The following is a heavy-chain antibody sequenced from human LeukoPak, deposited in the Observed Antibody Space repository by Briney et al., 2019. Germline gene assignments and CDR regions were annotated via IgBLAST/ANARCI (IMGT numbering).Heavy chain of an antibody. CDR1: GFTFSSYA. Sequence: PGGSLRLSCAASGFTFSSYAMSWVRQAPGKGLEWVSAISGSGGSTYYADSVKGRFTISRDNSKNTLYLQMNSLRAKDTAVYYCAKPLQGGDYGDAFDIWGQGTMVTVSS. CDR3: AKPLQGGDYGDAFDI. CDR2: ISGSGGST. J-gene: IGHJ3*02. V-gene: IGHV3-23*01. D-gene: IGHD4-17*01.